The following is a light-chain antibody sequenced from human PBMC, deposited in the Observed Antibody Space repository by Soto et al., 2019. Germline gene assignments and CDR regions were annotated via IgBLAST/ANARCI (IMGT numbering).Light chain of an antibody. Sequence: QSALTQPRSVSGSPGQSVTISCTGTSSDVGGYNYVSWYQQHPGKAPKLIIYDVSKRPSGVPDRFSGSKSGNTASLTISGLQAEDGADYYCCSYAGSYTLVFGGGTKVTVL. CDR3: CSYAGSYTLV. CDR2: DVS. V-gene: IGLV2-11*01. CDR1: SSDVGGYNY. J-gene: IGLJ3*02.